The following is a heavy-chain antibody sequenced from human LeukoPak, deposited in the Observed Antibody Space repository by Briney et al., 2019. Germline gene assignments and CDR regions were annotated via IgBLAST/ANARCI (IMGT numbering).Heavy chain of an antibody. CDR2: INPNSGGT. CDR3: ARLGPRVDIVATTHYYYYGMDV. Sequence: ASVKVSCKASGCTFTGYYMHWVRQAPGQGLEWMGWINPNSGGTNYAQKFQGRVTMTRDTSISTAYMELSRLRSDDTAVYYCARLGPRVDIVATTHYYYYGMDVWGQGTTVTVSS. D-gene: IGHD5-12*01. CDR1: GCTFTGYY. V-gene: IGHV1-2*02. J-gene: IGHJ6*02.